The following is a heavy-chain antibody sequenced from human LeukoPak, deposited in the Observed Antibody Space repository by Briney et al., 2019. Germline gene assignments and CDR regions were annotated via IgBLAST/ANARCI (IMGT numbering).Heavy chain of an antibody. J-gene: IGHJ6*02. Sequence: SETLSLTCTVSGGSLNSYYWSWIRQPAGKGLEWIGRIYTSGSTNFNTSLKSRVTMSVDTSKKQFSLKLSSVTAADTAVYYCARDFADIFTDYYTFAMDVWGQGTTVTVSS. D-gene: IGHD3-9*01. V-gene: IGHV4-4*07. CDR1: GGSLNSYY. CDR3: ARDFADIFTDYYTFAMDV. CDR2: IYTSGST.